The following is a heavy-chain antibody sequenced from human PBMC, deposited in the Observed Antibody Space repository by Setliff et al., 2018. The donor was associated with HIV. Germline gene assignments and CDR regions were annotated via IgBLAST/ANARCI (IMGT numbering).Heavy chain of an antibody. J-gene: IGHJ4*02. D-gene: IGHD1-1*01. V-gene: IGHV4-61*03. Sequence: SETLSLTCTVSGDSVSSRSYYWSWIRQPPGKGLEWIGYIYCSGSTNYNPSLKSRVTISVDTSKNHFSLKLRSVTAADTAVYYCAQLGMVDDFDYWGQGTLVTVPQ. CDR1: GDSVSSRSYY. CDR3: AQLGMVDDFDY. CDR2: IYCSGST.